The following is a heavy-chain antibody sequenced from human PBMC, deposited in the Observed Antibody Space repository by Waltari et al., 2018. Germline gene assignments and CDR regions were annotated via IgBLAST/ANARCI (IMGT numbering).Heavy chain of an antibody. Sequence: EVQLVESGGGLVKPGGSLRLSCAASGFTFSSYSMNWVRQAPGKGLEWVSSISSSSSYIYYADSVKGRFTISRDNAKNSLYLQMNSLRAEDTAVYYCARVIRQQLDPAPYWYFDLWGRGTLVTVSS. V-gene: IGHV3-21*01. CDR3: ARVIRQQLDPAPYWYFDL. D-gene: IGHD6-13*01. J-gene: IGHJ2*01. CDR1: GFTFSSYS. CDR2: ISSSSSYI.